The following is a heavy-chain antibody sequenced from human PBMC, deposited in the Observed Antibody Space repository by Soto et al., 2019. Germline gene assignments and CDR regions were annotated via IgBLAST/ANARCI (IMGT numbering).Heavy chain of an antibody. CDR1: GGSFSGYY. CDR2: INHSGST. J-gene: IGHJ5*02. Sequence: LSLTCAVYGGSFSGYYWSWIRQPPGKGLEWIGEINHSGSTNYNPSLKSRVTISVGTSKNQFSLKLSSVTAADTAVYYCARGLLGYCSSTSCYTGLDPWGQGTLVTVSS. V-gene: IGHV4-34*01. D-gene: IGHD2-2*01. CDR3: ARGLLGYCSSTSCYTGLDP.